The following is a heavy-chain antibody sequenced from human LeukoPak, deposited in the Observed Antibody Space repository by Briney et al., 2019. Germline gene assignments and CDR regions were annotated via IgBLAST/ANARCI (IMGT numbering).Heavy chain of an antibody. CDR3: AREGDYYGSGSYPSYYYYYMDV. CDR1: GYSFTGYY. V-gene: IGHV1-2*02. Sequence: ASVKVSCKASGYSFTGYYIHWVRQAPGQGLEWMGWFNPNSGGTSYAQKFQGRVTMTRDTSTSTAYMELRSLRSVDTAVYYCAREGDYYGSGSYPSYYYYYMDVWGKGTTVTVSS. D-gene: IGHD3-10*01. CDR2: FNPNSGGT. J-gene: IGHJ6*03.